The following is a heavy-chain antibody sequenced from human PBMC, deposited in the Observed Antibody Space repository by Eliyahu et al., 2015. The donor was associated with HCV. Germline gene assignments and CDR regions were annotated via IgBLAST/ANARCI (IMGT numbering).Heavy chain of an antibody. D-gene: IGHD3-10*01. CDR1: GFTSSPYV. J-gene: IGHJ4*02. Sequence: QVQVVESGGGVVQPGGCLRLPCAASGFTSSPYVMHWARRLQAGGWSGWQLSDKYFGDSVKGRITISLQVNSLRVEDTAISFCARDKKWFREFLYEYVDFDNWGQGTPVTVSS. CDR2: SDK. CDR3: ARDKKWFREFLYEYVDFDN. V-gene: IGHV3-33*01.